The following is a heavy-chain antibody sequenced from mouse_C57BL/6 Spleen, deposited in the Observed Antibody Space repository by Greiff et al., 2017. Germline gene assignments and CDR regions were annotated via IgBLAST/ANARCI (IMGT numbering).Heavy chain of an antibody. Sequence: QVHVKQPGAELVKPGASVKVSCKASGYTFTSYWMHWVKQRPGQGLEWIGRIHPSDSDTNYNQKFKGKATLTVDKSSSTAYMQLSSLTSEDSAVYYCAIPRYYGSSYGFAYWGQGTLVTVSA. D-gene: IGHD1-1*01. V-gene: IGHV1-74*01. CDR2: IHPSDSDT. CDR1: GYTFTSYW. CDR3: AIPRYYGSSYGFAY. J-gene: IGHJ3*01.